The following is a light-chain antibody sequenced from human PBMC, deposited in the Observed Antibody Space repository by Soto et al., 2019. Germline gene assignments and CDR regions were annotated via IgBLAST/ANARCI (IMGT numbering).Light chain of an antibody. CDR3: QHRSDWPLT. Sequence: EIVLTQSPATLSLSPGERATLSCRSSQSVGTYLAWYQQRPGQAPRLLLYDASSRATGIPARFSGSGSGTDFTLTISSLEPEDFAVYFCQHRSDWPLTFGGGTKVEI. CDR1: QSVGTY. J-gene: IGKJ4*01. V-gene: IGKV3-11*01. CDR2: DAS.